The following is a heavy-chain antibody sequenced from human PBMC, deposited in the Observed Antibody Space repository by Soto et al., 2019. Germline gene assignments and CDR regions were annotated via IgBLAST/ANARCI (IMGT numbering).Heavy chain of an antibody. D-gene: IGHD4-17*01. J-gene: IGHJ6*02. Sequence: ASVKVSCKASGGTFSSYAISWVRQAPGQGLEWMGGIIPIFGTANYAQKFQGRVTITADESTSTAYMELSSLRSEDTAVYYCARDLTTVVNYYYGMDVWGQGTTVTVSS. CDR1: GGTFSSYA. CDR2: IIPIFGTA. V-gene: IGHV1-69*13. CDR3: ARDLTTVVNYYYGMDV.